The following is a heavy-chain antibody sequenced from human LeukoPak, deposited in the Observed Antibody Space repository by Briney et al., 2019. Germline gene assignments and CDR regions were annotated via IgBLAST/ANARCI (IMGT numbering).Heavy chain of an antibody. CDR2: IWPDGTIQ. CDR3: ARHNHDWGWDF. J-gene: IGHJ4*02. CDR1: GFIFSYYG. Sequence: PGGSLRLSCAASGFIFSYYGMHWVRQAPGKGLEWLAVIWPDGTIQYYADPVRGRFTISIDKSKNTLYLQLTGLRADDSAVCYGARHNHDWGWDFWGQGAQVTVSS. V-gene: IGHV3-33*01. D-gene: IGHD2-8*02.